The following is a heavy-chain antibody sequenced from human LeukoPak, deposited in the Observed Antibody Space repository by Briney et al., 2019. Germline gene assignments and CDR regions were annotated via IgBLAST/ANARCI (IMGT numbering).Heavy chain of an antibody. CDR1: GYTFTGYY. D-gene: IGHD3-22*01. Sequence: GASVKVSCKASGYTFTGYYIHWVRQAPGQGLEWMGWITPNSGGTNYAQKFQGRVTMTRDTSISTAYMELSRLRSDDTAVYYCARNQGRIYYDSSGYYFFYWGQGTLVTVSS. V-gene: IGHV1-2*02. J-gene: IGHJ4*02. CDR3: ARNQGRIYYDSSGYYFFY. CDR2: ITPNSGGT.